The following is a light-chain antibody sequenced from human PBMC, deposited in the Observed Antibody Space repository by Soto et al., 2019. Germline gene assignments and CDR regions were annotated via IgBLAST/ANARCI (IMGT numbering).Light chain of an antibody. CDR1: QSVGSGY. Sequence: EIVLTQSPGTLSLSPGDRATLSCRASQSVGSGYLAWYQQKPGQAPRLLIYATSNRATGIPDRFSGSGSGTDFTLTISRLEPEDSAVYYCQRYGSSRTFGQGTKVEIK. V-gene: IGKV3-20*01. CDR3: QRYGSSRT. J-gene: IGKJ1*01. CDR2: ATS.